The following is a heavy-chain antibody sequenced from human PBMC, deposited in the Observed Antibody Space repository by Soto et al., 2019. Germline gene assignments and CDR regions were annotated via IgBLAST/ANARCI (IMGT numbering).Heavy chain of an antibody. CDR3: ARDNDRLELGVNYYFILDV. D-gene: IGHD2-8*01. J-gene: IGHJ6*02. CDR2: IMPVFRRP. CDR1: GGTFRTSA. V-gene: IGHV1-69*12. Sequence: QVQRVQSGAEVKKPGSSVKVSCQASGGTFRTSAISWVRPAPGQGLEWVGGIMPVFRRPKYAQHFQDSVTITADESTSPAYMELNSLTADDTAVYYCARDNDRLELGVNYYFILDVCGQGTAVTVSS.